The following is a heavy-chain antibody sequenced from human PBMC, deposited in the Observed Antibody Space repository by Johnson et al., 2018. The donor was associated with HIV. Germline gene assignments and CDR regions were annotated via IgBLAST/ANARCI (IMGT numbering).Heavy chain of an antibody. D-gene: IGHD2-2*01. Sequence: QMQLVESGGGVVQPGGSLRLSCAASEFTLSNYGIHWVRQAPGKGLEWLSLISYDGSNTYYADSVRGRFTLSRDNSKNTVYLQMNSLRAEDTAVYYCAREVGGDIVVVPAAPGAFDIWGQGTMVTVSS. CDR2: ISYDGSNT. CDR3: AREVGGDIVVVPAAPGAFDI. CDR1: EFTLSNYG. J-gene: IGHJ3*02. V-gene: IGHV3-30*03.